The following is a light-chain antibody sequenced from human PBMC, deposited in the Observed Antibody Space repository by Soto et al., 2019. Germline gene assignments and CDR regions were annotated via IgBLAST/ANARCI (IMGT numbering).Light chain of an antibody. J-gene: IGKJ1*01. CDR1: QSVSSNY. Sequence: EIVLTQSPGTLSLSPGERATLSCRSSQSVSSNYLAWYQQKPGQAPRLHIYDASSRATGIPDRFSGSGSGTHFILTIIELRPEMWAWYSYKQYGSQPTFGQGTKWKSN. CDR2: DAS. CDR3: KQYGSQPT. V-gene: IGKV3-20*01.